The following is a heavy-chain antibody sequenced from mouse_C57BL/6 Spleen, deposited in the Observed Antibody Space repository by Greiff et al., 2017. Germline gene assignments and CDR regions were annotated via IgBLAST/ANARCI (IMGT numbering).Heavy chain of an antibody. CDR1: GYTFTTYP. CDR2: FHPYNDDT. J-gene: IGHJ4*01. V-gene: IGHV1-47*01. Sequence: QVQLKESGAELVKPGASVKMSCKASGYTFTTYPIEWMKQNHGKSLEWIGNFHPYNDDTKYNEKFKGKDTLTVEKSSSTVYLELSRLTSDDSAVYYCARLGYEAYAMDYWGQGTSVTVSS. CDR3: ARLGYEAYAMDY. D-gene: IGHD2-3*01.